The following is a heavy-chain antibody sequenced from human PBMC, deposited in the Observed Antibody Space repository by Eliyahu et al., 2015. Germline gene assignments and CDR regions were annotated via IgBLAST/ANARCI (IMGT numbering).Heavy chain of an antibody. V-gene: IGHV4-34*01. Sequence: QVQLQQWGAGLLKPSETLSLTCXVXGGXFSGYYWSWIRQPPGKGLEWIGEINHSGSTNYNPSLKSRVTISVDTSKNQFSLKLSSVTAADTAVYYCARLVKGGGWYYFDYWGQGTLVTVSS. CDR1: GGXFSGYY. CDR3: ARLVKGGGWYYFDY. J-gene: IGHJ4*02. CDR2: INHSGST. D-gene: IGHD6-19*01.